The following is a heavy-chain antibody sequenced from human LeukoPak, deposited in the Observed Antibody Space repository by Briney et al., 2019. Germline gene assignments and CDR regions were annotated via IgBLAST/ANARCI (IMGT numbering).Heavy chain of an antibody. D-gene: IGHD3-22*01. CDR3: ARVAYYYDSSGHPPV. Sequence: GASVKVSCKASGGTFSSNAISWVRQAPGQGLEWMGGIIPIFGTANYAQKFQGRVTITTDESTSTAYMELSSLRSEDTAVYYCARVAYYYDSSGHPPVWGQGTLVTVSS. J-gene: IGHJ4*02. CDR1: GGTFSSNA. CDR2: IIPIFGTA. V-gene: IGHV1-69*05.